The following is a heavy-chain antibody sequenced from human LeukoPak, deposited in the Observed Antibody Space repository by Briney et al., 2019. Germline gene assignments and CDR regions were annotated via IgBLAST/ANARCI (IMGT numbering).Heavy chain of an antibody. J-gene: IGHJ4*02. Sequence: SETLSLTCSVSGGSIISSNYYWGWIRQPPGKGLEWIGSIYQSGSGSSYYNPSLKSRVAISGDTSKNQFFLRLSSVTAADTAVYYCASTLRFLPYRRFDYWGQGTLVTVPS. CDR2: IYQSGSGSS. V-gene: IGHV4-39*01. D-gene: IGHD3-3*01. CDR1: GGSIISSNYY. CDR3: ASTLRFLPYRRFDY.